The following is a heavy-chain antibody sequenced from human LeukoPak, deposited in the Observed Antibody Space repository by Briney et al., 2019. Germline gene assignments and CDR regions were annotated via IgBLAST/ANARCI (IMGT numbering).Heavy chain of an antibody. D-gene: IGHD3-22*01. CDR3: GRGGSSGYNYNAFDV. Sequence: PGGSLRLSCAASGFTFSNAWMSWVRQAPGKRLEWVGRILSKTDGGTTDYADSVNGRFTISRDIHKNSLYLQMNSLRPEDTAVYYCGRGGSSGYNYNAFDVWGQGTRVTVSS. J-gene: IGHJ3*01. CDR2: ILSKTDGGTT. CDR1: GFTFSNAW. V-gene: IGHV3-15*01.